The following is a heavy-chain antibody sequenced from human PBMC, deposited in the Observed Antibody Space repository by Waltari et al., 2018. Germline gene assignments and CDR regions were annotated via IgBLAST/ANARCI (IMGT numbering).Heavy chain of an antibody. CDR3: ARGIVVVPAATIAAAATGYFQH. V-gene: IGHV1-3*01. CDR1: GYTFTRYA. CDR2: INAGNGNT. D-gene: IGHD2-2*01. J-gene: IGHJ1*01. Sequence: QVQLVQSGAEVKKPGASVKVSCKASGYTFTRYAMHWVRQAPGPRLAWMGWINAGNGNTKYSQKFQGRVTITRDTSASTAYMELSSLRSEDTAVYYCARGIVVVPAATIAAAATGYFQHWGQGTLVTVSS.